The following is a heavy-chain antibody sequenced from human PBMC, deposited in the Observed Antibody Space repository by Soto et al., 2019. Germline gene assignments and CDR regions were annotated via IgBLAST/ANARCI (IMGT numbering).Heavy chain of an antibody. J-gene: IGHJ6*02. V-gene: IGHV1-69*13. CDR3: ARDKNWNDAPPAAPNETTYHYYGMDV. Sequence: GASVKVSCKASGGTFSSYAISWVRQAPGQGLEWMGGIIPIFGTANYAQKFQGRVTITADESTSTAYMEMSSLRSEDTAVYYCARDKNWNDAPPAAPNETTYHYYGMDVWGQGTTVTVSS. CDR1: GGTFSSYA. CDR2: IIPIFGTA. D-gene: IGHD1-1*01.